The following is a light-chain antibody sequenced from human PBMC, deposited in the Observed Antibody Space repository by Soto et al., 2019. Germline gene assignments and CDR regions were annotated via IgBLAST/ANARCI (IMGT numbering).Light chain of an antibody. CDR3: QQYDSYPYT. V-gene: IGKV1-5*01. J-gene: IGKJ2*01. CDR2: GAS. CDR1: QHIGNW. Sequence: DIQITQSPSTLSASVGDRVTIKCRASQHIGNWLAWYQQRPGKAPNLLIYGASSLQTGVPTRFSGSGFGTEFTLIISSLQTDDFATYSCQQYDSYPYTFGQGNKLEIK.